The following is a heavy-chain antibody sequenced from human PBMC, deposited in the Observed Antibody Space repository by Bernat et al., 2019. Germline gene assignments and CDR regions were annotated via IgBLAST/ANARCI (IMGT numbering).Heavy chain of an antibody. J-gene: IGHJ4*02. CDR3: AGDRLHYDILTGYYLFDY. V-gene: IGHV3-11*05. D-gene: IGHD3-9*01. CDR2: SSSSSSYT. Sequence: QVQLVESGGGLVKPGGSLRLSCAASGFTFSDYYMSWIRQAPGKGLEWVSYSSSSSSYTDYAECVKGRFTISRDNAKNSLYLQMNSLRAEDTAVYYFAGDRLHYDILTGYYLFDYWGQGTLVTVSS. CDR1: GFTFSDYY.